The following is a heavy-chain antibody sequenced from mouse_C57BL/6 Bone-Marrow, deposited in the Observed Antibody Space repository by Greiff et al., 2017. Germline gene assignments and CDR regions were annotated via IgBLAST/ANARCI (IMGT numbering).Heavy chain of an antibody. V-gene: IGHV1-80*01. D-gene: IGHD1-1*02. CDR2: IYPCDGDT. CDR1: GYAFTSYW. J-gene: IGHJ4*01. CDR3: AREEAYYALYCYARDY. Sequence: VKLLQSGAELVKPGASVKISCKASGYAFTSYWLNWVKQRPGKGLEWIGQIYPCDGDTNYNGKFKGKATLTVDKSSSTAYMQLSSLTSEFSAVYFGAREEAYYALYCYARDYWGQGTSVTVSS.